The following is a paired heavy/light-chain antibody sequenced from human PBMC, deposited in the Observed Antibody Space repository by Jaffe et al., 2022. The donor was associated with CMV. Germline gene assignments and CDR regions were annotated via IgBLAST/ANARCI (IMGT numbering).Heavy chain of an antibody. CDR1: GGSISSSSYY. Sequence: QLQLQESGPGLVKPSETLSLTCTVSGGSISSSSYYWGWIRQPPGKGLEWIGSIYYSGSTYYNPSLKSRVTISVDTSKNQFSLKLSSVTAADTAVYYCARIRGYSGYDGYYYYGMDVWGQGTTVTVSS. V-gene: IGHV4-39*01. J-gene: IGHJ6*02. CDR3: ARIRGYSGYDGYYYYGMDV. D-gene: IGHD5-12*01. CDR2: IYYSGST.
Light chain of an antibody. V-gene: IGKV2-28*01. Sequence: DIVMTQSPLSLPVTPGEPASISCRSSQSLLHSNGYNYLDWYLQKPGQSPQLLIYLGSNRASGVPDRFSGSGSGTDFTLKISRVEAEDVGVYYCMQALQTPRVTFGPGTKVDIK. CDR2: LGS. J-gene: IGKJ3*01. CDR1: QSLLHSNGYNY. CDR3: MQALQTPRVT.